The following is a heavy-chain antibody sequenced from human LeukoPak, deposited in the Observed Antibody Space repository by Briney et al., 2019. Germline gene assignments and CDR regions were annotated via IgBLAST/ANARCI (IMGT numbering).Heavy chain of an antibody. V-gene: IGHV1-69*05. D-gene: IGHD3-10*01. CDR1: GGTFSSYA. J-gene: IGHJ4*02. CDR2: IIPIFGTA. Sequence: SVKVSCKAYGGTFSSYAISWVRQAPGQGLEWMGGIIPIFGTANYAQKFQGRVTITTDESTSTAYMELSSLRSEDTAVYYCARFSPSGTGIDYWGQGTLVTVSS. CDR3: ARFSPSGTGIDY.